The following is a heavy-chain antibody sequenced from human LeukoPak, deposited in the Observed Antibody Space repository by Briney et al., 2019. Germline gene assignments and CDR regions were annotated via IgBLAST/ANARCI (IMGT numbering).Heavy chain of an antibody. CDR3: ATDEAATGRLDY. Sequence: GRSLRLSCAASGFTFDDYAMHWVRQAPGKGLEWVSGINSDGSSTSYADSVKGRFTISRDNAENTLYLQINSLRAEDTAVYYCATDEAATGRLDYWGQGTLVTDSS. CDR2: INSDGSST. V-gene: IGHV3-9*01. D-gene: IGHD1-1*01. CDR1: GFTFDDYA. J-gene: IGHJ4*02.